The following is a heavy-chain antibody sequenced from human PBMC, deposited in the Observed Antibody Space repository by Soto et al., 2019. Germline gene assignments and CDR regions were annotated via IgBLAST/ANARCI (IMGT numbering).Heavy chain of an antibody. CDR3: ARVGAAAGISGDYYYYYGMDV. Sequence: GGSLRLSCAASGFNFSSYGMHWVRQAPGKGLEWVAVIWYDGSNKYYADSVKGRFTISRDNSKNTLYLQMNSLRAEDTAVYYCARVGAAAGISGDYYYYYGMDVWGQGTTVTVSS. CDR1: GFNFSSYG. CDR2: IWYDGSNK. V-gene: IGHV3-33*01. D-gene: IGHD6-13*01. J-gene: IGHJ6*02.